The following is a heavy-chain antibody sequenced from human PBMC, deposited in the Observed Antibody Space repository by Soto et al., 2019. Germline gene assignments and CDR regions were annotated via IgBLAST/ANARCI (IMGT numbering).Heavy chain of an antibody. D-gene: IGHD2-2*01. CDR2: IIPILGIA. CDR3: ARDLGYCSSTSCYVFDD. CDR1: GGTFSSYT. Sequence: SVKVSCKASGGTFSSYTISWVRQAPGQGLEWMGRIIPILGIANYAQKFQGRVTITADKSTSTAYMELSSLRSEDTAVYYCARDLGYCSSTSCYVFDDWGQGTLVTVSS. J-gene: IGHJ4*02. V-gene: IGHV1-69*02.